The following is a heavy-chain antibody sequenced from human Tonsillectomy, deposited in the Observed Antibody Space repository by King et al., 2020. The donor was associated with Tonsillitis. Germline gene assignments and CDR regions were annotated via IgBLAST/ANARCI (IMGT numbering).Heavy chain of an antibody. CDR2: VYGAGSTT. CDR1: GFTISNYA. V-gene: IGHV3-23*03. Sequence: EVQLVESGGGLVQPGGSLRLSCAASGFTISNYAMSWVRQAPGKGLEWVSVVYGAGSTTYYADSVKGRFTISRDNSKNTLYLQMNSLRAEDTAVYYCARSLDGSGSDTNGSPWGQGTLVTVSS. D-gene: IGHD3-10*01. CDR3: ARSLDGSGSDTNGSP. J-gene: IGHJ4*02.